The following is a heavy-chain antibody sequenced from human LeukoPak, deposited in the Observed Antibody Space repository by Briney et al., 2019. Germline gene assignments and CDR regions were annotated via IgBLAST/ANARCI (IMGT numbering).Heavy chain of an antibody. J-gene: IGHJ4*02. Sequence: GGSLRLSCAASGFTFRSYWMHWVRQAPGKGLVWVSRINSDGSSTSYADSVKGRFTISRGNAKNTLYLQMNSLRAEDTAVYYCARVPVFQPYYYFDYWGQGNLVTVSS. V-gene: IGHV3-74*01. CDR1: GFTFRSYW. CDR3: ARVPVFQPYYYFDY. CDR2: INSDGSST. D-gene: IGHD2-21*01.